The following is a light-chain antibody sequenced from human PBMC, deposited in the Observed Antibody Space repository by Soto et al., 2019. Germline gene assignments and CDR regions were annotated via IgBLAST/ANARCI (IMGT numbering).Light chain of an antibody. CDR1: QTISTW. CDR2: QAS. V-gene: IGKV1-5*03. CDR3: QQYNTYSRT. J-gene: IGKJ2*01. Sequence: DIQMTQSPSTLSASVGDRVTITCRASQTISTWLAWYQQKPGKAPNLLIYQASTLESGVPSRFSGSGAGTEFTLTITILQPDDFAAYYCQQYNTYSRTFGQGTKLEIK.